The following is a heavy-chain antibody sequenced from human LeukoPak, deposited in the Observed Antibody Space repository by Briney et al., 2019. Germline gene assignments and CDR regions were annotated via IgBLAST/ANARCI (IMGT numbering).Heavy chain of an antibody. D-gene: IGHD6-13*01. CDR1: GYTFSGYY. CDR2: INPNSGGT. V-gene: IGHV1-2*06. J-gene: IGHJ4*02. CDR3: ARLGIVPAGIDY. Sequence: GASVKVSCKASGYTFSGYYIHWVRQAPGQGLEWMGRINPNSGGTSYAQKFQGRVTITRDTSITTAYMELSRLRYDDTALYYCARLGIVPAGIDYWGQGTLLTVSS.